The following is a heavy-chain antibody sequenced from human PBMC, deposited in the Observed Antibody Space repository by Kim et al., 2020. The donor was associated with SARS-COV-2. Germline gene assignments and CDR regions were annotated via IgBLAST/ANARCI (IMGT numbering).Heavy chain of an antibody. CDR1: GGSISSGGYY. Sequence: SETLSLTCTVSGGSISSGGYYWSWIRQHPGKGLEWIGYIYYSGSTYYNPSLKSRVTISVDTSKNQFSLKLSSVTAADTAVYYCARDSRSIAVAGTTDWGQGTLVTVSS. J-gene: IGHJ4*02. V-gene: IGHV4-31*03. D-gene: IGHD6-19*01. CDR3: ARDSRSIAVAGTTD. CDR2: IYYSGST.